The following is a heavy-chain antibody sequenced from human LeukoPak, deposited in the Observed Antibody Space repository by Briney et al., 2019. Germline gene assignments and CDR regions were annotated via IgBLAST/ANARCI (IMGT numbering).Heavy chain of an antibody. CDR2: VYYSGYA. J-gene: IGHJ5*02. CDR1: GGSISSSSYY. D-gene: IGHD6-13*01. V-gene: IGHV4-39*07. CDR3: ARPDEWGSSWYDGNWFDP. Sequence: SETLSLTCTVSGGSISSSSYYWGWIRQPPGKGLEWIGTVYYSGYAYYNPSLESRVTISVDTSKNQFSLKLSSVTAADTAVYYCARPDEWGSSWYDGNWFDPWGQGTLVTVSS.